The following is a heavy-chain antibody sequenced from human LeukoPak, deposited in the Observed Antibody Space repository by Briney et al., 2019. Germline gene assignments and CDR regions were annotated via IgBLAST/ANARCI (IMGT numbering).Heavy chain of an antibody. CDR1: GGSFSGYY. J-gene: IGHJ4*02. V-gene: IGHV4-34*01. Sequence: PSETLSLTCAVYGGSFSGYYWSWIRQPPGKGLEWIVEINHSGSTNYNPSLKSRVTISVDTSKNQFSLKLSSVTAADTAVYYCARGVMNYDSSGYIFDYWGQGTLVTVSS. CDR3: ARGVMNYDSSGYIFDY. D-gene: IGHD3-22*01. CDR2: INHSGST.